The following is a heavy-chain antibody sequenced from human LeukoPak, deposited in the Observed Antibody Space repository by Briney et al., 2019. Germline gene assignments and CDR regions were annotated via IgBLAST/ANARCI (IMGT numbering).Heavy chain of an antibody. CDR1: GGTFSSYG. CDR2: IIPILGIA. D-gene: IGHD6-19*01. J-gene: IGHJ4*02. Sequence: ASVKVSCKASGGTFSSYGITWVRQAPGQGLEWMGRIIPILGIANYAQKFQGRVTITADKSTSTAYMELSSLRSEDTAVYYCARDQADGSGWYPLLLWGQGTLVTVSS. V-gene: IGHV1-69*04. CDR3: ARDQADGSGWYPLLL.